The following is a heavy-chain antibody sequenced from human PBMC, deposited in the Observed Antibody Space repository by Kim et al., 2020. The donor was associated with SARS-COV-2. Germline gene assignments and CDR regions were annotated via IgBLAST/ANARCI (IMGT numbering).Heavy chain of an antibody. D-gene: IGHD2-8*02. Sequence: GGSLRLSCAASGFIVSSNYMSWVRQAPGKGLEWVSVIYSGGSSYYADSVKGRFIISRDTSKNTVYLQMNSPRPEDTAVYYCARAGFCPGGGCLWGAGAFEVWGRGTVVSVSS. CDR1: GFIVSSNY. CDR3: ARAGFCPGGGCLWGAGAFEV. V-gene: IGHV3-66*02. CDR2: IYSGGSS. J-gene: IGHJ3*01.